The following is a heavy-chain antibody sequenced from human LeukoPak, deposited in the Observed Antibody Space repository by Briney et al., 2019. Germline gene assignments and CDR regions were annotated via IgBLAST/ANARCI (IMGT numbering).Heavy chain of an antibody. CDR3: AGQVVVVAATDWFDP. V-gene: IGHV3-9*01. CDR1: GFTFDDYA. Sequence: GRSLRLSCAASGFTFDDYAMHWVRQAPGKGLEWVSGISWNSGSIGYADSVKGRFTISRDNAKNSLYLQTNSLRAEDTALYYCAGQVVVVAATDWFDPWGQGTLVTVSS. CDR2: ISWNSGSI. J-gene: IGHJ5*02. D-gene: IGHD2-15*01.